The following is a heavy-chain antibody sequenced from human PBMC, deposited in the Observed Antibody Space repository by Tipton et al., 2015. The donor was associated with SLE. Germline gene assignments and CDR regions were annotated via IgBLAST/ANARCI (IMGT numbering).Heavy chain of an antibody. CDR2: IYYSGST. CDR3: ARGYYYGMDV. CDR1: GGSISSYY. V-gene: IGHV4-59*01. J-gene: IGHJ6*02. Sequence: TLSLTCTVSGGSISSYYWSWIRQPPGKGLEWIGYIYYSGSTNYNPSLKSRVTISVDTSRNQFSLKLSSVTAADTAVYYCARGYYYGMDVWGQGTTVTVSS.